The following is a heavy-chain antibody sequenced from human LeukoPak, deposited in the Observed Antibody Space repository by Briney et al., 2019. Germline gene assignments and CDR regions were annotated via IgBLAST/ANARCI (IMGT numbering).Heavy chain of an antibody. CDR3: ARDVAVAGTAGTNWFDP. D-gene: IGHD6-19*01. V-gene: IGHV3-48*01. Sequence: GGSLRLSCAAPGFSFNTYNMNWVRQAPGKGLEWVSYISSSSSTIYYADSVKGRFTISRDNAKNSLYLQMNSLRVEDTAMYYCARDVAVAGTAGTNWFDPWGQGTLVTVSS. CDR2: ISSSSSTI. J-gene: IGHJ5*02. CDR1: GFSFNTYN.